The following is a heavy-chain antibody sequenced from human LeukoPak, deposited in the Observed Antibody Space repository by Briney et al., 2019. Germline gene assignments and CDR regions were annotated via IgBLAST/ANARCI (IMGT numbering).Heavy chain of an antibody. Sequence: ASVKVSCKASGGTFSSYAISWVRQAPGQGLEWMGGIIPIFGTANYAQKFQGRVTITADESTSTAYMELSSLRSEDTAVYYCARDQGRSNIVVVPAAMAYWGQGTLVTVSS. V-gene: IGHV1-69*13. D-gene: IGHD2-2*01. CDR1: GGTFSSYA. J-gene: IGHJ4*02. CDR2: IIPIFGTA. CDR3: ARDQGRSNIVVVPAAMAY.